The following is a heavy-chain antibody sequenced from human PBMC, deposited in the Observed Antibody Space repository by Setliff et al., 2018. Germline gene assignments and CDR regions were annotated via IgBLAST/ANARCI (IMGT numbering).Heavy chain of an antibody. J-gene: IGHJ4*02. D-gene: IGHD2-15*01. CDR2: IYTSGST. CDR1: DDSISSRHYY. Sequence: KPSETLSLTCTVSDDSISSRHYYWSWIRQPAGKGLEWLGQIYTSGSTNYNPSLKGRATLSIDASKKQFSLKLTSVTAADTAVYYCARENGYCSGGACYFMFDYWGQGTLVTVSS. CDR3: ARENGYCSGGACYFMFDY. V-gene: IGHV4-61*09.